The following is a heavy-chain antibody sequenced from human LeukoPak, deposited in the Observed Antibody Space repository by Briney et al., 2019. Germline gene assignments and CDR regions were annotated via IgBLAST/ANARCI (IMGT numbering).Heavy chain of an antibody. D-gene: IGHD1-20*01. CDR1: AFTFSGYE. J-gene: IGHJ4*02. Sequence: GGSLRLSCAASAFTFSGYEMNWVRQAPGKGLEWVSAISGSGGSTYYADSVKGRFTISRDNSKNTLYLQMNSLRAEDTAVYYCAKDWYITGTTLLFDYWGQGTLVTVSS. V-gene: IGHV3-23*01. CDR3: AKDWYITGTTLLFDY. CDR2: ISGSGGST.